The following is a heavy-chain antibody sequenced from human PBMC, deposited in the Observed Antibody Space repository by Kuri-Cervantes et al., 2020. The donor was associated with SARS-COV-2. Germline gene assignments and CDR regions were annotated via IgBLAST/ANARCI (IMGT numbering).Heavy chain of an antibody. Sequence: GESLKISCAASGFTFSSYAMSWVRQAPGKGLEWVSAISGSGGSTYYADSVKGRFTISRDNSKNTLYLQMNSLKADDTAVYYCARAFSPAYTSSDSDAFGFWGRGTMVTVSS. D-gene: IGHD3-16*01. J-gene: IGHJ3*01. CDR2: ISGSGGST. CDR3: ARAFSPAYTSSDSDAFGF. CDR1: GFTFSSYA. V-gene: IGHV3-23*01.